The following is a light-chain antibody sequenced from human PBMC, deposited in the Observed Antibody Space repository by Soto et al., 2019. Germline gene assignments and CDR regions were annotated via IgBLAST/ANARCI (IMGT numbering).Light chain of an antibody. V-gene: IGKV3-20*01. CDR3: QQYDNSPIT. Sequence: EIVLTQSPGTLSLSPGERASLSCGASQSISSSFLAWYQQKPVQAPRLLIYGASSRATGIPDRFSGTGSETDFTLTISRLEPEDFAVYYCQQYDNSPITFGQGTRLEIK. CDR1: QSISSSF. J-gene: IGKJ5*01. CDR2: GAS.